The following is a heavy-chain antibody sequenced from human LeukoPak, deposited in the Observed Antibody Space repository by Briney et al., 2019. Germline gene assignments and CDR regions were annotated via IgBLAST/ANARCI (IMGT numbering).Heavy chain of an antibody. CDR2: IRYDGSNK. D-gene: IGHD3-3*01. CDR3: AKAPGRFYPTEYFDY. V-gene: IGHV3-30*02. J-gene: IGHJ4*02. CDR1: GFTFSSYA. Sequence: GGSLRLSCAASGFTFSSYAMHWVRQAPGKGLEWVAFIRYDGSNKYYADCVRGRFTISRDSSKNTLYLQVNSLRPDDTAVYYCAKAPGRFYPTEYFDYWGQGTLVTVSS.